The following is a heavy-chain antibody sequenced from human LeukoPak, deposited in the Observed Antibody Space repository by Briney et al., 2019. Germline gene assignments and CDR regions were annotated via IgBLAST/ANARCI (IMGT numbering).Heavy chain of an antibody. Sequence: GGSLRLSCAASGIIFGSHGMAWVRQAPGKGLEWVSSINPNGDRTFHADYVKGRFTISRDNSKNTVSLHMNSLRAEDSAIYRCARAYDKAYDYWGQGTLVTVSS. CDR3: ARAYDKAYDY. J-gene: IGHJ4*02. CDR1: GIIFGSHG. D-gene: IGHD2-21*01. V-gene: IGHV3-23*01. CDR2: INPNGDRT.